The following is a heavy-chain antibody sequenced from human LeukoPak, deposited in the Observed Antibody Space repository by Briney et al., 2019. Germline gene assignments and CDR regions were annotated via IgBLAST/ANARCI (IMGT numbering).Heavy chain of an antibody. CDR1: GGCFSGYY. CDR2: INHSGST. Sequence: SETLSLTCAVYGGCFSGYYWSWIRQPPGKGLEWIGEINHSGSTNYNPSLKSRVTISVDTSKNQFSLKLSSVTAADTAVYYCARVRLLWFGELLSPRTHLDYWGQGTLVTVSS. D-gene: IGHD3-10*01. V-gene: IGHV4-34*01. J-gene: IGHJ4*02. CDR3: ARVRLLWFGELLSPRTHLDY.